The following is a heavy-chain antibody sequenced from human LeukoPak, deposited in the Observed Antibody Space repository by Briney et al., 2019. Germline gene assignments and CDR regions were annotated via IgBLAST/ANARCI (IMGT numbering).Heavy chain of an antibody. D-gene: IGHD1-26*01. CDR2: IYHTGST. V-gene: IGHV4-39*01. CDR1: GVSISGSGHY. Sequence: SETLSLTCAVSGVSISGSGHYWGWIRQPPGKGMEWIGNIYHTGSTYYNASLQSRVTISIDTSKNQFSLRLNSVTAADTAMYYCAKSGGYGLIDCWGQGTLVTVSS. J-gene: IGHJ4*02. CDR3: AKSGGYGLIDC.